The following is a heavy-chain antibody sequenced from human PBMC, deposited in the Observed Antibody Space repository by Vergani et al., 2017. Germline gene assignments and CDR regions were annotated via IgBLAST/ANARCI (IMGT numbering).Heavy chain of an antibody. V-gene: IGHV3-9*01. CDR1: GFTFDDYA. J-gene: IGHJ6*02. Sequence: EVQLVESGGGLVQPGRSLRLSCAASGFTFDDYAMHWVRQAPGKGLEWVSGISWNSGSTGYADSVKGRFTISRDNAKNSLYLQMNSLRAEDTALYYCAKDMGEFPLYYYGMDVWGQGTTVTVSS. CDR2: ISWNSGST. D-gene: IGHD3-16*01. CDR3: AKDMGEFPLYYYGMDV.